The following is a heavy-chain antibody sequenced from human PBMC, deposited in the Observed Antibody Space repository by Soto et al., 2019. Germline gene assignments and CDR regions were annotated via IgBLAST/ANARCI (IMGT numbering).Heavy chain of an antibody. D-gene: IGHD1-26*01. CDR1: GYTFTDYY. J-gene: IGHJ4*02. CDR3: ARAVVGATTYPFDY. CDR2: INPNSGGT. V-gene: IGHV1-2*04. Sequence: AAEQVSYKASGYTFTDYYIQWVRQAPGQGREWMGWINPNSGGTNYAQKSQGWVTMTRDTSISTAYMELSRLRSDDTAVYYCARAVVGATTYPFDYWGQGTLVTVSS.